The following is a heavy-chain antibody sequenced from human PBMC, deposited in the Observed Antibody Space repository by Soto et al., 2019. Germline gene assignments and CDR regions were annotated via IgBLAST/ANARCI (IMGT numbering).Heavy chain of an antibody. J-gene: IGHJ4*01. V-gene: IGHV1-3*01. D-gene: IGHD6-19*01. CDR2: ISGDSGNT. CDR3: ARDGVAAGNINFDY. Sequence: EASVKVSCKASGYMFTKSAMHWVRQAPGQRLEWMGRISGDSGNTKYSPKLQDRVTITRDTSASTAYMELSSLRSEDTALYYCARDGVAAGNINFDYWGQGTLVTVSS. CDR1: GYMFTKSA.